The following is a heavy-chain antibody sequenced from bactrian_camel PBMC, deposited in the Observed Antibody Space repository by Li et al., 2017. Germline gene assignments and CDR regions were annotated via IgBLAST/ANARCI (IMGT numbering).Heavy chain of an antibody. J-gene: IGHJ6*01. Sequence: VQLVESGGDSVQTGGSLRLSCTASGYTYAAYDFAWFHQAPGKEREGVAAIESTGSTSYADSAKGRFTVSKDNSKNTMYLQMNNLTPEDSTMYYCAAGTCASGYCYCPMTVYDHNSWGQGTQVTVS. D-gene: IGHD3*01. CDR2: IESTGST. V-gene: IGHV3S53*01. CDR3: AAGTCASGYCYCPMTVYDHNS. CDR1: GYTYAAYD.